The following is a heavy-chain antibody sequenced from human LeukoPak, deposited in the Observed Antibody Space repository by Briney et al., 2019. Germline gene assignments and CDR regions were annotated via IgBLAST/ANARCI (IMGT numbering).Heavy chain of an antibody. CDR3: ARPHDYGDEDAFDI. D-gene: IGHD4-17*01. CDR1: GGSISSSSYY. J-gene: IGHJ3*02. CDR2: IYYSGST. V-gene: IGHV4-39*01. Sequence: PSETLSLTCTVSGGSISSSSYYWGWNRQPPGKGLEWIGSIYYSGSTYYNPSLKSRVTISVDTSKNQFSLKLSSVTAADTAVYYCARPHDYGDEDAFDIWGQGTMVTVSS.